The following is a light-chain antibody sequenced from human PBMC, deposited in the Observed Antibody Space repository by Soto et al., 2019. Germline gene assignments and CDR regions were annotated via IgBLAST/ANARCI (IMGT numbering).Light chain of an antibody. CDR1: SSDVGGYNY. V-gene: IGLV2-14*01. Sequence: QSALTQPASVSGSPGQSITISCTGTSSDVGGYNYVSWYQQHPGKAPKLMIYEVSNRPSGVSNRFSGSKSGNTASRTISVLQAEDEADYYCSSYTSSSTLYVFGTGTKVTVL. CDR2: EVS. J-gene: IGLJ1*01. CDR3: SSYTSSSTLYV.